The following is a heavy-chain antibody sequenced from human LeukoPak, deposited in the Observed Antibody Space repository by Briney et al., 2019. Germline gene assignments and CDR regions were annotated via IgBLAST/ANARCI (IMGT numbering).Heavy chain of an antibody. V-gene: IGHV3-33*06. CDR2: IWYDGSNK. CDR3: AKDAARSYYYYYYMDV. Sequence: GRSLRLSCAASGFTFSSYGMHWVRQAPGKGLEWVAVIWYDGSNKYYADSVKGRFTISRDNSKNTLYLQMNSLRAEDTAVYYCAKDAARSYYYYYYMDVWGKGATVTVSS. D-gene: IGHD6-25*01. J-gene: IGHJ6*03. CDR1: GFTFSSYG.